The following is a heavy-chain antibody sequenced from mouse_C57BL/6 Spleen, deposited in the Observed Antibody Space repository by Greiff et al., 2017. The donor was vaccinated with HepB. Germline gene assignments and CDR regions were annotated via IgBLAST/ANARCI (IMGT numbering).Heavy chain of an antibody. V-gene: IGHV1-26*01. CDR1: GYTFTDYY. CDR2: INPNNGGT. D-gene: IGHD2-4*01. Sequence: EVQLQQSGPELVKPGASVKISCKASGYTFTDYYMNWVKQSHGKSLEWIGDINPNNGGTSYNQKFKGKATLTVDKSSSTAYMELRSLTAEDSAVYYCARVSTMRRYFDVWGTGTTVTVSS. CDR3: ARVSTMRRYFDV. J-gene: IGHJ1*03.